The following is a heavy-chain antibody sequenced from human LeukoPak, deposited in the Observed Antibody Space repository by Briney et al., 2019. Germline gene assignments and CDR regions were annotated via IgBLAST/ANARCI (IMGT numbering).Heavy chain of an antibody. D-gene: IGHD1-26*01. V-gene: IGHV3-33*01. Sequence: PGGSLRLSCAASGFTFSSYGMHWVRQAPGKGLEWVAVIWYDGSNKYYADSVKGRFTISRDNSKNTLYLQMSSLRAEDTAVYYCARLHSGRYYGDAFDVWGQGTVVTVSS. CDR3: ARLHSGRYYGDAFDV. CDR1: GFTFSSYG. J-gene: IGHJ3*01. CDR2: IWYDGSNK.